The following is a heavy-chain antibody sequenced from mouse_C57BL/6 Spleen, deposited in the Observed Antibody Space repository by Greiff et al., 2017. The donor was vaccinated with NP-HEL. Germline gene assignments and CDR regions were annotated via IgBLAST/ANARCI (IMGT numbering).Heavy chain of an antibody. CDR3: TRSDLIYYGNLYAMDY. Sequence: QVQLQQSGAELVRPGASVTLSCKASGYTFTDYEMHWVKQTPVHGLEWIGAIDPETGGTAYNPKFKGTAILTADKSSSTAYMELRSLTSEDSAVYYCTRSDLIYYGNLYAMDYWGQGTSVTVSS. V-gene: IGHV1-15*01. J-gene: IGHJ4*01. CDR2: IDPETGGT. D-gene: IGHD2-1*01. CDR1: GYTFTDYE.